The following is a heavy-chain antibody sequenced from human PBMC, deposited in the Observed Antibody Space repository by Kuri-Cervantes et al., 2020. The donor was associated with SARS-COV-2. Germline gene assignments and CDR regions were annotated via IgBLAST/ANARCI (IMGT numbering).Heavy chain of an antibody. D-gene: IGHD5-18*01. J-gene: IGHJ4*02. Sequence: SVKVSCKGSGYSFTSYGISWVRQAPGQGLEWMGGIIPIFGTANYAQKFQGRVTITADESTSTAYMELSRLRSDDTAVYYCARSQHNSYGYYYWGQGPLVTVSS. CDR3: ARSQHNSYGYYY. V-gene: IGHV1-69*13. CDR2: IIPIFGTA. CDR1: GYSFTSYG.